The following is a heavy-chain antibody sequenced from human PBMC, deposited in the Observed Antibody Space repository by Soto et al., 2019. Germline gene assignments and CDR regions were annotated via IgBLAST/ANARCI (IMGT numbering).Heavy chain of an antibody. CDR3: ARGDSTDCSNGVCSFFYNHDMDV. CDR1: GYNFTDYH. CDR2: INPKSGGT. V-gene: IGHV1-2*04. D-gene: IGHD2-8*01. Sequence: ASVKVSCKASGYNFTDYHIHWVRQAPGQGLEWLGRINPKSGGTSTAQKFQGWVTMTTDTSISTASMELTRLTSDDTAIYYCARGDSTDCSNGVCSFFYNHDMDVWGQGTTVTVSS. J-gene: IGHJ6*02.